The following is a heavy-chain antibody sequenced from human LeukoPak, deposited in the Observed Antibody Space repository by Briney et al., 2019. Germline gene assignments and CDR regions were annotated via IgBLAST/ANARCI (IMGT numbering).Heavy chain of an antibody. CDR1: GYTFTSYY. V-gene: IGHV1-46*01. CDR3: ARGPGSSSSHYYYYYYMDV. J-gene: IGHJ6*03. CDR2: INPSGGST. Sequence: ASVKVTCKASGYTFTSYYMHWVRQAPGQGLEWMGLINPSGGSTSYAQKFQGRVTMTRDTSTSTVYMELSSLRSEDTAVYYCARGPGSSSSHYYYYYYMDVWGKGTTVTVSS. D-gene: IGHD6-6*01.